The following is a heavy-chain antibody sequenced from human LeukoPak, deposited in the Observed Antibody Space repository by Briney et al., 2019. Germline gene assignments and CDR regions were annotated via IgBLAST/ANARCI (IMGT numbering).Heavy chain of an antibody. V-gene: IGHV4-59*02. Sequence: SETLSLSCSVSGASVTDYFWGWIRQPPGGRLEWMGHVYSGGASEYSPSLKGRVTISLDASNNQVSLSLTSSTAADTAVYYCAREIVLMMSDVASPYFMDLWGRGTTVSVA. D-gene: IGHD3-16*01. CDR3: AREIVLMMSDVASPYFMDL. CDR1: GASVTDYF. CDR2: VYSGGAS. J-gene: IGHJ6*03.